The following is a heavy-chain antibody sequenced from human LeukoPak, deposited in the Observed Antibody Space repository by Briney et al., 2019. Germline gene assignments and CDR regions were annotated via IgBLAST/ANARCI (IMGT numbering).Heavy chain of an antibody. CDR2: IKSKTDGGTA. J-gene: IGHJ4*02. CDR3: TTYSSGWNLIFDY. CDR1: GFTFNIAW. Sequence: PGGSLRLSCAASGFTFNIAWMTWVRQAPGKGLEWVGRIKSKTDGGTADYVAPVKGRFTISRDDSRSTMYLQMNSLKTEDTGVYYCTTYSSGWNLIFDYWGQGTLVTVSS. D-gene: IGHD6-19*01. V-gene: IGHV3-15*01.